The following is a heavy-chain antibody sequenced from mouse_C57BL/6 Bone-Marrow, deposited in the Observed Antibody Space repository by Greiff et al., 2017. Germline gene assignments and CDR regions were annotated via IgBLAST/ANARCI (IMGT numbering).Heavy chain of an antibody. Sequence: DVHLVESGGGLVKPGGSLKLSCAASGFTFSSYAMSWVRQTPEKRLEWVATISDGGSYTYYPDNVKGRFTISRDNAKNNLYLQMSHLKSEDTAMYYCARDRGYYYGSSYDYWGQGTTLTVSS. CDR2: ISDGGSYT. V-gene: IGHV5-4*01. D-gene: IGHD1-1*01. CDR1: GFTFSSYA. CDR3: ARDRGYYYGSSYDY. J-gene: IGHJ2*01.